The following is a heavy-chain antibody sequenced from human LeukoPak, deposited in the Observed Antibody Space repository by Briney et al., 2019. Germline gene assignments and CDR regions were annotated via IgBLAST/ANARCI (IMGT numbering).Heavy chain of an antibody. CDR3: ARAPRDTNSWYYFDY. Sequence: SQTLSLTCTVSGGSISSGDYYWSWIRQHPGKRLEWIGYIYYSGDTYYNPSLKSRVTISVDTSKNQFSLKLSSVTAADTAVYYCARAPRDTNSWYYFDYWGQGTLVSVSS. CDR1: GGSISSGDYY. J-gene: IGHJ4*02. D-gene: IGHD5-18*01. CDR2: IYYSGDT. V-gene: IGHV4-31*02.